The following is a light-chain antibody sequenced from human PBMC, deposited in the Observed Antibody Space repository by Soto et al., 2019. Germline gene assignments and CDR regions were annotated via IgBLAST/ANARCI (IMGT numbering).Light chain of an antibody. CDR3: QKYDSAPRT. CDR2: AAS. Sequence: DIQMTQSPSSLSASVGDRVTITCLASQGIINYLAWYQQKPGKVPKLLIYAASTLQSGVPSRSSGSESGTHFTLTISSLQPEHVATYYCQKYDSAPRTFGQRTKVEIK. V-gene: IGKV1-27*01. J-gene: IGKJ1*01. CDR1: QGIINY.